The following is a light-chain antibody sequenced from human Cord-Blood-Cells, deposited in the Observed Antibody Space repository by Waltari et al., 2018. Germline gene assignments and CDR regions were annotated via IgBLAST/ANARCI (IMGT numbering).Light chain of an antibody. Sequence: DIKMTQSPSSLSASVEDRVTITCRASQSISSYLNCYKQKPGKAPKLLIYAASRLQSGVPSRFSGSGSGTDFTLTISSLQPEDFATYYCQQSYSTPLTFGGGTKVEIK. V-gene: IGKV1-39*01. CDR2: AAS. CDR3: QQSYSTPLT. CDR1: QSISSY. J-gene: IGKJ4*01.